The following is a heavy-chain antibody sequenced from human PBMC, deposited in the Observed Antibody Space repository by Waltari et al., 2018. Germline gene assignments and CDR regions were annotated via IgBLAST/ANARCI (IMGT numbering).Heavy chain of an antibody. J-gene: IGHJ4*02. V-gene: IGHV3-33*01. CDR1: GFSFSTYG. D-gene: IGHD4-17*01. CDR2: IWYDGNLK. Sequence: QVHLVESGGGVVQPGRSLRLSCAASGFSFSTYGMHWVRQAPGKGLEWVAIIWYDGNLKYYADSAKGRFTISRDNSKNTLYLQMDNLRADDTAIYYCAREYGDYSFDYWGQGTLVTVSS. CDR3: AREYGDYSFDY.